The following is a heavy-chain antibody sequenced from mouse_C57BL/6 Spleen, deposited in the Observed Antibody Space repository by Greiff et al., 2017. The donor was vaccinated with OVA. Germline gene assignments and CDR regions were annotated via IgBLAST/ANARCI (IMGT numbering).Heavy chain of an antibody. V-gene: IGHV1-61*01. CDR3: ARRDYGPLDY. CDR2: IYPSDSET. Sequence: QVQLQQPGAELVRPGSSVKLSCKASGYTFTSYWMDWVKQRPGQGLEWIGNIYPSDSETHYNQKFKDKATLTVDKSSSTAYMQLSSLTSEYSAVYYCARRDYGPLDYWGQGTSVTVSS. CDR1: GYTFTSYW. D-gene: IGHD2-4*01. J-gene: IGHJ4*01.